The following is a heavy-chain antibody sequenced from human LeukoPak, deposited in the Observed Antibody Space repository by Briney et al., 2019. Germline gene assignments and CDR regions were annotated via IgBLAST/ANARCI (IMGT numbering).Heavy chain of an antibody. CDR2: INNSGGRT. V-gene: IGHV3-23*01. CDR1: GFTFSSYA. CDR3: AKDARLYDSSGYYFDY. D-gene: IGHD3-22*01. Sequence: GGSLRLSCAASGFTFSSYAMNWVRQAPGKGLEWVSSINNSGGRTYYADSVKGRFTISRDNSKNTLYLQMNSLRAEDTAIYYCAKDARLYDSSGYYFDYWGQGTLVTVSS. J-gene: IGHJ4*02.